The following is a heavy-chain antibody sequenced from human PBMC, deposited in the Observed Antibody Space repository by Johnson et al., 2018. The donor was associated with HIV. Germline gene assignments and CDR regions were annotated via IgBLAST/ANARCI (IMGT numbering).Heavy chain of an antibody. CDR1: GFTFDDYG. CDR2: IYASGST. D-gene: IGHD1-26*01. CDR3: ARERAYSGSYSGAFDI. J-gene: IGHJ3*02. Sequence: VQLVESGGGLIQPGGSLRLSCAASGFTFDDYGMSWVRQAPGKGLEWVSIIYASGSTYYADSVKGRFALSRDNSKNTLDLQLNSLRVEDTAVYYCARERAYSGSYSGAFDIWGQGTMVTISS. V-gene: IGHV3-53*01.